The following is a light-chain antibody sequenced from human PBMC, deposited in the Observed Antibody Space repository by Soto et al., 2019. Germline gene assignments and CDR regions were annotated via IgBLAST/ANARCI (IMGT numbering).Light chain of an antibody. CDR2: ANS. CDR3: QSYDSSLIVSKV. V-gene: IGLV1-40*01. CDR1: SSNLGAGYD. Sequence: QSVLTQPPSVSGAPGHRVTISCSGSSSNLGAGYDVQWYRQFPGTAPKLLIYANSVRPSGVPDRFSGSKSGTSASLAITGLQAEDEADYYCQSYDSSLIVSKVFGTGTRSPS. J-gene: IGLJ1*01.